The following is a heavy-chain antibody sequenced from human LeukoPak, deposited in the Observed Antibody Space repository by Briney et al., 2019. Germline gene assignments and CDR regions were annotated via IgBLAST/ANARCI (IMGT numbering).Heavy chain of an antibody. J-gene: IGHJ4*02. CDR1: GFTFSRYS. V-gene: IGHV3-21*04. Sequence: GGSLRLSCAASGFTFSRYSMNWVRQAPGKGLEWVSSISSNSKYIYYTDSVKGRFTFSRDNAKNSLYLQMNSLRAEDTAVYYCASYGGNSDFDYWGQGTLVTVSS. D-gene: IGHD4-23*01. CDR3: ASYGGNSDFDY. CDR2: ISSNSKYI.